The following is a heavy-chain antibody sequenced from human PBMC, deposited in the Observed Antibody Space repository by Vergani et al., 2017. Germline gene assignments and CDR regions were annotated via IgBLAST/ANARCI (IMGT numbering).Heavy chain of an antibody. CDR3: ARGFLWFGELLGRYYYYGMDV. CDR2: INHSGST. D-gene: IGHD3-10*01. V-gene: IGHV4-34*01. J-gene: IGHJ6*02. CDR1: GGSFSGYY. Sequence: QVQLQQWGAGLLKPSETLSLTCAVYGGSFSGYYWSWIRQPPGKGLEWIGEINHSGSTNYNPSLKSRVTISVDTSNNQFSLKLSSVTAADTAVYYCARGFLWFGELLGRYYYYGMDVWGQGTTVTVSS.